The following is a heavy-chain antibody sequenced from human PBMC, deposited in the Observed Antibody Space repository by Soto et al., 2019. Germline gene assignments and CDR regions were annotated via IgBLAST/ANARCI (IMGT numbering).Heavy chain of an antibody. CDR2: IKSKSDGGVA. V-gene: IGHV3-15*07. CDR3: TTYYSGWGTSYKFGY. J-gene: IGHJ4*02. CDR1: GFTFSHAW. D-gene: IGHD3-10*01. Sequence: EVQLVESGGGLIKPGGSLRLSCAVSGFTFSHAWMNWVRQAPGKGLEWVGRIKSKSDGGVADYAAPLKDRFTISRDDSENTLYLQMNSLTIEDTAVYYCTTYYSGWGTSYKFGYWGQGTLVTVSS.